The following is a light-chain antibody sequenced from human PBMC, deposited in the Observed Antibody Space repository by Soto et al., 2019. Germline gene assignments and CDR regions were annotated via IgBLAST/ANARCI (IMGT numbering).Light chain of an antibody. J-gene: IGKJ4*02. Sequence: EIVMTQSPATLSVSPGERATLSCRASQSVSSYLAWYQQKPGKAPRLLIYGASTRATGIPDRFSGSGSGTEFTLTISRLEPEDFAVYYCQQYGSSALTFGGGTKVDI. CDR2: GAS. CDR3: QQYGSSALT. V-gene: IGKV3-20*01. CDR1: QSVSSY.